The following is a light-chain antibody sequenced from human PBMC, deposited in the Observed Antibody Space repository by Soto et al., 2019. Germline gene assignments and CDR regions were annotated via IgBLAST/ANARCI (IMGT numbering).Light chain of an antibody. V-gene: IGKV3-20*01. Sequence: EIVLTQSPCTLSLSPGERATLSCRASQSVSSSYLAWYQQKPGQAPRLLIYGASSRATGIPDRFSGSGSGTDFTLTISRLEPEDFAVYYCQQYGGSPRAFGGGTKVDI. J-gene: IGKJ4*01. CDR3: QQYGGSPRA. CDR1: QSVSSSY. CDR2: GAS.